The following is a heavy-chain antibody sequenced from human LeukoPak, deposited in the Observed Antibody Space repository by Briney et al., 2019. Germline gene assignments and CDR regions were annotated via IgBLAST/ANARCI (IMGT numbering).Heavy chain of an antibody. V-gene: IGHV3-7*01. Sequence: GGSLRLSCAASGFTFTNYWMSWVRQAPRKGLEWVANIKQDGSDKFYVDSVKGRFTISRDNAKSSLYLQMNSLRAEDTAVYYCARWEQPGVGYWGQGTLVTVSS. CDR1: GFTFTNYW. CDR2: IKQDGSDK. J-gene: IGHJ4*02. D-gene: IGHD1-26*01. CDR3: ARWEQPGVGY.